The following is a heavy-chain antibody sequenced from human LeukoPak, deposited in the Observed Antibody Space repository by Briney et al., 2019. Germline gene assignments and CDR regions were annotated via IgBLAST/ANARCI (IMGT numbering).Heavy chain of an antibody. CDR3: ARGVNHNSDY. CDR2: INPGGSVT. V-gene: IGHV3-74*01. CDR1: GFTFSSSW. Sequence: GGSLRLSCAASGFTFSSSWMHWVRQAPGKGLVWVSRINPGGSVTTYADSAKGRFTISRDNAKDTLYLQLNSLTVEDTAVNYCARGVNHNSDYWGQGALVTVSS. J-gene: IGHJ4*02.